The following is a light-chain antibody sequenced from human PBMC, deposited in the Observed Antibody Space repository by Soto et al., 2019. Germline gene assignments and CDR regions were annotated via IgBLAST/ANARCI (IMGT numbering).Light chain of an antibody. V-gene: IGLV1-40*01. CDR2: GNN. CDR1: SANIGAAYN. CDR3: QSYDSSLSGYV. Sequence: QSVLTQPPSVSGAPGQSVTISRTGSSANIGAAYNVDWYQQLPGTAPKLLIYGNNNRPSGFPARFSGSKSGTSASLAIAGLQAEDEGDYYCQSYDSSLSGYVFGTGTKVTVL. J-gene: IGLJ1*01.